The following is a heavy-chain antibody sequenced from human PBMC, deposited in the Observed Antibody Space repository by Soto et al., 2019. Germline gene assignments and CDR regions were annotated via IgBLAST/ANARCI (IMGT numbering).Heavy chain of an antibody. D-gene: IGHD2-15*01. CDR3: AKNPYSGGSSLRHY. CDR2: INHSGST. CDR1: GGSFSGYY. J-gene: IGHJ4*02. Sequence: PSETLSLTCAVYGGSFSGYYWSWIRQPPGKGLEWIGEINHSGSTNYNPSLKSRVTISVDTSKNQFSLKLSSVTAEDTAVYYCAKNPYSGGSSLRHYWGQGTLVTVSS. V-gene: IGHV4-34*01.